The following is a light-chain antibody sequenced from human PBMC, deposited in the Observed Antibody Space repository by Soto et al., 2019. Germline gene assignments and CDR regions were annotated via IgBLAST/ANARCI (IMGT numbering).Light chain of an antibody. V-gene: IGKV2-28*01. J-gene: IGKJ1*01. CDR2: LGS. CDR1: QSLLHINGYNY. CDR3: MQALQTPWT. Sequence: DIVMTQSPLSLPVTPGEPASISCRSSQSLLHINGYNYLDWYLQKPGQSPQLLIYLGSNRASGVPYRFSGRGSGTDFTLKISRVEAEDVGVYYCMQALQTPWTFGQGNKVEIK.